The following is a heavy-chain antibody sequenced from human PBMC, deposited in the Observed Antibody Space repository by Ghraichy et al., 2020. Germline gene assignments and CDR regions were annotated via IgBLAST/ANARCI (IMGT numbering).Heavy chain of an antibody. CDR2: YNASGETI. J-gene: IGHJ3*02. CDR3: ARTQWRRPTDYGQPFDI. V-gene: IGHV3-48*01. Sequence: GGSLRLSCAASGFAFSDYSMNWVRQAPGKGLEWISYYNASGETIYYADSVRGRFTISRDYAKNSLYLEMTALGAEDTARYHCARTQWRRPTDYGQPFDIWGRGTMVTVAP. D-gene: IGHD4/OR15-4a*01. CDR1: GFAFSDYS.